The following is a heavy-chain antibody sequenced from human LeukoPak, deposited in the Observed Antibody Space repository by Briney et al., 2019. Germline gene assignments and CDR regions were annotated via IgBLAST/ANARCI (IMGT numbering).Heavy chain of an antibody. CDR2: ISYSASII. J-gene: IGHJ4*02. CDR1: GFTFSSYD. CDR3: ARDSGRRDLDY. Sequence: PGGSLRLSCAASGFTFSSYDMNWVRQAPGKGLEWVSYISYSASIIHYADSVKGRFTISRDNAKNSLYLQMNSLRAADTAIYYCARDSGRRDLDYWGQGTLVTVSS. D-gene: IGHD6-19*01. V-gene: IGHV3-48*03.